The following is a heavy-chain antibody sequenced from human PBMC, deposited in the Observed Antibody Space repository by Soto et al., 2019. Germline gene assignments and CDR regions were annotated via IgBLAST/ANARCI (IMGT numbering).Heavy chain of an antibody. CDR3: ARAAAGEFDY. Sequence: GWSLRLSCASSVFTFISYEMNWVRQAPGKGLEWVSYISSCGSTIYYADSVKGRFTISRDNAKNSLYLQMNSLRAEDTAVYYCARAAAGEFDYWGQGTLVTVSS. V-gene: IGHV3-48*03. CDR2: ISSCGSTI. J-gene: IGHJ4*02. CDR1: VFTFISYE.